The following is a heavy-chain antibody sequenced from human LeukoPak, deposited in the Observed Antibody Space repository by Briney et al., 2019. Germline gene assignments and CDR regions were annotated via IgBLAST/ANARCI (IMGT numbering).Heavy chain of an antibody. CDR3: ARDRRSTVTFDY. D-gene: IGHD4-17*01. Sequence: GGSLRLSCAASGFTFSSYSMNWVRQAPGKGLEWVSSISSSSSYIYYADSVKGRFTISRDNAKNSLYLQMNSLRAEDTAVYYCARDRRSTVTFDYWGQGTLVTVSS. CDR1: GFTFSSYS. CDR2: ISSSSSYI. V-gene: IGHV3-21*01. J-gene: IGHJ4*02.